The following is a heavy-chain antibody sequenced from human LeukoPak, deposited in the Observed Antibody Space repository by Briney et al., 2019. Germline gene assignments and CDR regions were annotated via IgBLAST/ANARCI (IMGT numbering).Heavy chain of an antibody. D-gene: IGHD6-19*01. J-gene: IGHJ4*02. CDR2: ISWNSGSI. CDR1: GFIFNNYA. CDR3: AKDNRRHYTSGPNPDPLH. V-gene: IGHV3-9*01. Sequence: PGGSLRLSCAGSGFIFNNYAMHWVRQPPGKGLEWVSGISWNSGSIDYADSVKGRFTISRDNAKNSLYLQMSSLRVEDTAFYYCAKDNRRHYTSGPNPDPLHWGQGALVTVSS.